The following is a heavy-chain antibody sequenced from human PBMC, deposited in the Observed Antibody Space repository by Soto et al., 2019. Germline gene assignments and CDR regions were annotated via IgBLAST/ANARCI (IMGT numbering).Heavy chain of an antibody. CDR1: GFMFNAYG. D-gene: IGHD1-1*01. Sequence: QVQLVESGGGVVQPGRSLRLSCAASGFMFNAYGMHWVRQAPGNGLEWVAVISFDGSNQYYEESVKGRFTISIDNSKNTLYLQMHCLRADDTGVYFCVKAGTMAGTGTTPRSFDIWGRGTMVTVSS. J-gene: IGHJ3*02. CDR2: ISFDGSNQ. CDR3: VKAGTMAGTGTTPRSFDI. V-gene: IGHV3-30*18.